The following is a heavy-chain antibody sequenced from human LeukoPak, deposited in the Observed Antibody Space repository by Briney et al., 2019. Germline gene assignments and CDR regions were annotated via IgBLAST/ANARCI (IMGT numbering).Heavy chain of an antibody. CDR3: ARDYSSGWYFSDY. V-gene: IGHV3-21*01. Sequence: PGGSLRLSCAASGFTFSSFSMTWVRQAPGKGLEWVSSISHSSSYRYYEDSVKGRFTISRDNTKNSLYLQMDSLRAEDTAVYFCARDYSSGWYFSDYWGQGTLVTVSS. J-gene: IGHJ4*02. CDR1: GFTFSSFS. CDR2: ISHSSSYR. D-gene: IGHD6-19*01.